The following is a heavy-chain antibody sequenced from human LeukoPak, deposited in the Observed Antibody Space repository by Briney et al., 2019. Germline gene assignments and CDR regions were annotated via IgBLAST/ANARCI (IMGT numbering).Heavy chain of an antibody. CDR3: ARFGVIGSNVYNWFDP. J-gene: IGHJ5*02. CDR1: GGSISSGGYY. Sequence: PSQTLSLTCTVSGGSISSGGYYWSWIRQPPGKGLEWIGHIYHKGSTTYNSSLKSRITISVNASKTQFSLKLSSVTAADTAVYYCARFGVIGSNVYNWFDPWGPGILVTVSS. V-gene: IGHV4-61*08. D-gene: IGHD2-21*01. CDR2: IYHKGST.